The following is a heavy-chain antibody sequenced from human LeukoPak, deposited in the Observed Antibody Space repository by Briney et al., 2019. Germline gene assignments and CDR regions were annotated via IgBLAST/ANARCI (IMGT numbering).Heavy chain of an antibody. V-gene: IGHV5-51*01. CDR2: IYPGDSDT. CDR1: GSGFSSYW. Sequence: GESLKISCEGLGSGFSSYWIGWVRQFPGEGREWMGTIYPGDSDTRYSPSFQDQVTISADKSISSAYLQWSSLKASDTAMYYCARRHDNTGYFVYWGQGTLVTVSS. J-gene: IGHJ4*02. CDR3: ARRHDNTGYFVY. D-gene: IGHD3-22*01.